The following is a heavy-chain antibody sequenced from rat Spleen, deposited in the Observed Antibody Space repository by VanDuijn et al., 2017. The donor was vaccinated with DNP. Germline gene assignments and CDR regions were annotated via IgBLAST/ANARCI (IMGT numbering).Heavy chain of an antibody. CDR2: ISPSGGGT. CDR1: GFTFSDYY. J-gene: IGHJ2*01. D-gene: IGHD1-11*01. V-gene: IGHV5-25*01. CDR3: ARHGRRVFDY. Sequence: EVQLVESGGGLVQPGRSLKLSRAASGFTFSDYYMAWVRQAPTKGLEWVTSISPSGGGTYYRDSVKGRFTISRDNTKSTLYLQMNSLRSEDMATYFCARHGRRVFDYWGQGVMVTVS.